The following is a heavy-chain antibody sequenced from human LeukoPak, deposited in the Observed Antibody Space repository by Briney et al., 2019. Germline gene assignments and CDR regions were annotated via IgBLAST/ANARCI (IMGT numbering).Heavy chain of an antibody. CDR3: AKGGYTTWFDP. CDR2: IRSNGGDT. CDR1: GFTFREYS. D-gene: IGHD2-15*01. Sequence: PGGSLRLSCAASGFTFREYSMSWARQAPGKELEWVSNIRSNGGDTYYTDSVKGRFTISRDNSKNTLYLEMNSLRAEDTAVYYCAKGGYTTWFDPWGQGTLVTVSS. V-gene: IGHV3-23*01. J-gene: IGHJ5*02.